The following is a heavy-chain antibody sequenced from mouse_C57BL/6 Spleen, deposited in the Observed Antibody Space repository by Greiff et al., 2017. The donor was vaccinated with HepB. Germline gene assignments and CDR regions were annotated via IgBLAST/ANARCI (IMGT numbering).Heavy chain of an antibody. J-gene: IGHJ4*01. CDR3: ARMGEYDDVYAMDY. Sequence: VQVVESGPGLVQPSQSLSITCTVSGFSLTSYGVHWVRQSPGKGLEWLGVIWSGGSTDYNAAFISRLSISKDNSKSQVFFKMNSLQADDTAIYYCARMGEYDDVYAMDYWGQGTSVTVSS. D-gene: IGHD2-12*01. CDR1: GFSLTSYG. V-gene: IGHV2-2*01. CDR2: IWSGGST.